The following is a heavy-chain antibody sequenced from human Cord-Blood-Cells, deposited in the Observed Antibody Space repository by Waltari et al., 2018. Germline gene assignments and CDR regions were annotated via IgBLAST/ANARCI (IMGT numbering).Heavy chain of an antibody. CDR3: ARGLWGDYVHFDL. J-gene: IGHJ2*01. D-gene: IGHD4-17*01. CDR1: GDTSTSYD. V-gene: IGHV1-8*01. CDR2: MNPNSGNT. Sequence: QVQLLQPGAEVKKPGASVKVSCKASGDTSTSYDLNWARQATGQGLEWMGWMNPNSGNTGYAQKFQGRVTMTRNTSISTAYMELSSLRSEDTAVYYCARGLWGDYVHFDLWGRGTLVTVSS.